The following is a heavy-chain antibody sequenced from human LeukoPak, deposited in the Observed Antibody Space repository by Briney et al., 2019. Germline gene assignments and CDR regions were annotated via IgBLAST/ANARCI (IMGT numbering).Heavy chain of an antibody. CDR2: IYYSGST. D-gene: IGHD2-15*01. CDR3: TRHRSGSRDYYFDY. J-gene: IGHJ4*02. CDR1: GGSISSSTYY. Sequence: SETLSLTCTVSGGSISSSTYYWGWIRQPPGKGLEWIGSIYYSGSTYYNPSLKSRVTISVDTSKNHFSLKLSSATAADTAVYYCTRHRSGSRDYYFDYWGQGTLVTVSS. V-gene: IGHV4-39*01.